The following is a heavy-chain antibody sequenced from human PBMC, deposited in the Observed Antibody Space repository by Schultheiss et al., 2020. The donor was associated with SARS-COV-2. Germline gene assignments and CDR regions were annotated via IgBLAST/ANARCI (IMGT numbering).Heavy chain of an antibody. V-gene: IGHV1-2*02. Sequence: ASVKVSCKASRYTFTGYYMHWVRQAPGQGLEWMGWINPNSGGTNYAQKFQGRVTMTRDTSISTAYMELSRLRSDDTAVYYCARDQVQLERRGDAFDIWGQGTMVTVSS. CDR3: ARDQVQLERRGDAFDI. J-gene: IGHJ3*02. CDR1: RYTFTGYY. D-gene: IGHD1-1*01. CDR2: INPNSGGT.